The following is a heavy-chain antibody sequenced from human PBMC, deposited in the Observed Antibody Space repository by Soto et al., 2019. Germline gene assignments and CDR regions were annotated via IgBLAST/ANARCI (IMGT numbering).Heavy chain of an antibody. D-gene: IGHD3-22*01. CDR3: ASQYYDSSKWFDP. CDR2: IYYSGST. V-gene: IGHV4-31*03. Sequence: KPSETLSLTCTVSGGSISSGGYYWSWIRQHPGKGLEWIGYIYYSGSTYYNPSLKSRVTISVDTSKNQFSLKLSSVTAADTAVYYCASQYYDSSKWFDPWGHGTLVTVS. CDR1: GGSISSGGYY. J-gene: IGHJ5*02.